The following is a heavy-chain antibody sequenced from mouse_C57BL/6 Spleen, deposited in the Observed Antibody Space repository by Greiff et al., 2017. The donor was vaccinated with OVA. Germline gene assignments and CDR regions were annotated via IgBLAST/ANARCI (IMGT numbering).Heavy chain of an antibody. D-gene: IGHD2-5*01. CDR2: ISYDGSN. CDR1: GYSITSGYY. CDR3: ARVSNYFYYFDY. J-gene: IGHJ2*01. Sequence: EVQLVESGPGLVKPSQSLSLTCSVTGYSITSGYYWNWIRQFPGNKLEWMGYISYDGSNNYNPSLKNRISITRDTSKNQFFLKLNSVTTEDTATYYCARVSNYFYYFDYWGQGTTLTVSS. V-gene: IGHV3-6*01.